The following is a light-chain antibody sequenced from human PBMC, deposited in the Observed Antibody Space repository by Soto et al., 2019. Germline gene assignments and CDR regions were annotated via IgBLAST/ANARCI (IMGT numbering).Light chain of an antibody. CDR1: QTVTKSY. CDR2: GTS. J-gene: IGKJ3*01. V-gene: IGKV3-20*01. Sequence: ETVLTQSPGTLSLSPGERATLSCRASQTVTKSYLAWYQQKPGQAPRLLIFGTSSRATGVPDRFSGSGSGTDFTLTISSLEPEDFAVYYCHQYGTAPLTFGPGTKVDIK. CDR3: HQYGTAPLT.